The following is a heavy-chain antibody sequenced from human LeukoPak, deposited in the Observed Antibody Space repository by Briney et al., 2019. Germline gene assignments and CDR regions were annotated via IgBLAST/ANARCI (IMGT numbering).Heavy chain of an antibody. J-gene: IGHJ4*02. V-gene: IGHV3-9*01. D-gene: IGHD3-3*01. CDR2: ISWNSGDI. CDR3: AKDRSGMEYNFDF. Sequence: PGGSLRLSCTASGFTFDDYAMHWVRQAPGKGLDWVSGISWNSGDIVYADSVKGRFTISRDNAENSLYLQMDTLRPEDSAIYYCAKDRSGMEYNFDFWGQGALVTVSS. CDR1: GFTFDDYA.